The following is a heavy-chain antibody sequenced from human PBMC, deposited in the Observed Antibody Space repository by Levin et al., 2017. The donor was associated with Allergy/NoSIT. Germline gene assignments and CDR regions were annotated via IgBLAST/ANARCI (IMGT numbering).Heavy chain of an antibody. V-gene: IGHV1-69*13. D-gene: IGHD3-3*01. CDR2: IIPIFGTA. CDR1: GGTFSSYA. Sequence: ASVKVSCKASGGTFSSYAISWVRQAPGQGLEWMGGIIPIFGTANYAQKFQGRVTITADESTSTAYMELSSLRSEDTAVYYCASPIFALSYYYGMDVWGQGTTVTVSS. J-gene: IGHJ6*02. CDR3: ASPIFALSYYYGMDV.